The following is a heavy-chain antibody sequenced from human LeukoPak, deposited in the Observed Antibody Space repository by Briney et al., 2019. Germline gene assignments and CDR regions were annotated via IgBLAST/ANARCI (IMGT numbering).Heavy chain of an antibody. V-gene: IGHV1-69*04. CDR3: ARDSGYSYGFLPPDY. CDR1: GYTFTSYD. Sequence: ASVKVSCKASGYTFTSYDINWVRQATGQGLEWMGRIIPILGIANYAQKFQGRVTITADKSTSTAYMELSSLRSEDTAVYYCARDSGYSYGFLPPDYWGQGTLVTVSS. CDR2: IIPILGIA. J-gene: IGHJ4*02. D-gene: IGHD5-18*01.